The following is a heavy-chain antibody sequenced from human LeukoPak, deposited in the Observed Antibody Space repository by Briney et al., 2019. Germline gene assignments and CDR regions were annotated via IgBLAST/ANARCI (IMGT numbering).Heavy chain of an antibody. J-gene: IGHJ4*02. Sequence: SVKVSCKASGGTFSSYAISWVRQAPGQGLEWMGGIIPIFGTANYAQKFQGRVTITTDESTSTAYMELSSLRSEDTAVYYCARAKIFGVVIDYHFDYWGQGTLVTVSS. CDR2: IIPIFGTA. D-gene: IGHD3-3*01. CDR3: ARAKIFGVVIDYHFDY. CDR1: GGTFSSYA. V-gene: IGHV1-69*05.